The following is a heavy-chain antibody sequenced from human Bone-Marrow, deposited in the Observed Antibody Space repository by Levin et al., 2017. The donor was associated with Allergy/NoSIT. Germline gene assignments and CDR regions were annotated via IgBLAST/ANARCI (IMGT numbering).Heavy chain of an antibody. V-gene: IGHV3-9*01. D-gene: IGHD3-10*01. CDR3: AKAGRGVITYNWFDP. J-gene: IGHJ5*02. CDR1: GFTFDDYA. Sequence: SLKISCAASGFTFDDYAMHWVRQAPGKGLEWVSGISWNSGSIGYADSVKGRFTISRDNAKNSLYLQMNSLRAEDTALYYCAKAGRGVITYNWFDPWGQGTLVTVSS. CDR2: ISWNSGSI.